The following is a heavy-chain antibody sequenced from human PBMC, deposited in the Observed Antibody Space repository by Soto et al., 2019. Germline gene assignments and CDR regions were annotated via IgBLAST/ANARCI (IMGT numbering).Heavy chain of an antibody. D-gene: IGHD6-13*01. Sequence: GSLRLSCAASGFTVSSYAMHWVRQAPGKGLEWVAVISYDGSNKYYADSVKGRFTISRDNSKNTLYLQMNSLRAEDTAVYYCARDSRPSGIAAAGAFDYWGQGTLVTVSS. CDR3: ARDSRPSGIAAAGAFDY. CDR1: GFTVSSYA. CDR2: ISYDGSNK. V-gene: IGHV3-30-3*01. J-gene: IGHJ4*02.